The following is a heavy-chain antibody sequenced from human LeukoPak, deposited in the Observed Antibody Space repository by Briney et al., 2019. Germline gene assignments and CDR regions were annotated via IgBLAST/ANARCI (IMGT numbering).Heavy chain of an antibody. V-gene: IGHV3-23*01. Sequence: GGSLRLSCAASGFTFSSYAMSWVRQAPGKGLEWVSVINGGGVNTYYADSVKGRFTISRDNSKNTLYLQMNSLRAEDTAVYYCAKDHDYYASGPIWGQGTMVTVSS. CDR2: INGGGVNT. J-gene: IGHJ3*02. CDR3: AKDHDYYASGPI. D-gene: IGHD3-10*01. CDR1: GFTFSSYA.